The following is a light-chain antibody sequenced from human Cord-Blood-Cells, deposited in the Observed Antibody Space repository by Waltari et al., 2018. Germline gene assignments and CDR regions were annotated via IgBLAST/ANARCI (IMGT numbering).Light chain of an antibody. CDR1: TSDVGSYNL. CDR2: EGS. CDR3: CSYAGSSTVV. Sequence: QSALTQPASVSGSPGQSITISCTGTTSDVGSYNLVSWYQPQPGKAPKLMIYEGSKRPSGLAIRFSGHKPGKTASLTTSGLQDEDEADYYCCSYAGSSTVVFGGGTKLTVL. V-gene: IGLV2-23*01. J-gene: IGLJ2*01.